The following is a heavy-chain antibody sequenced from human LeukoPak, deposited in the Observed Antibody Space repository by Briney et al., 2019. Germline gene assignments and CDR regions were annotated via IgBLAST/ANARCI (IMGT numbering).Heavy chain of an antibody. V-gene: IGHV3-11*04. CDR2: ITDNGNKI. Sequence: GGSLRLSCAASGFIFSDYYMGWIRQAPGRGLEWISYITDNGNKIYYTDSVKGRFTMSRDNARKSLYLQMSGLRAEDTAVYYCARGFFSWNDDSGYTFYLDRWGQGTLVTVSS. CDR3: ARGFFSWNDDSGYTFYLDR. J-gene: IGHJ4*02. D-gene: IGHD3-22*01. CDR1: GFIFSDYY.